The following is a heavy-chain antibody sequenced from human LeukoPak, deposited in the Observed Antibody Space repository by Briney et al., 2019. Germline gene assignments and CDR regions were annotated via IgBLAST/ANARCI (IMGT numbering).Heavy chain of an antibody. V-gene: IGHV4-61*09. CDR3: ARDRGAGIAAAY. Sequence: SETLSLTCTVSGGSISSGSYYWSWIRQPAGKGLEWIGHIYTSGSTNYNPSLKSRVTISVDTSKNQFSLKLSSVTAADTAVYYCARDRGAGIAAAYWGQGTLVTVSS. CDR2: IYTSGST. J-gene: IGHJ4*02. D-gene: IGHD6-13*01. CDR1: GGSISSGSYY.